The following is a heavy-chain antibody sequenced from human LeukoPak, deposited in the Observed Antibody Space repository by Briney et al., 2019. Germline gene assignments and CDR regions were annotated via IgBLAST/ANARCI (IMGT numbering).Heavy chain of an antibody. CDR2: INHSGST. CDR3: ARSLYYEGAFDI. D-gene: IGHD3-22*01. Sequence: SETLSLTCAVYGGSFSGYYWSWIRQPPGKGLEWIGEINHSGSTNYNPSLKSRVTISVDTSKNQFSLKLSSVTAADTAVCYCARSLYYEGAFDIWGQGTMVTVSS. J-gene: IGHJ3*02. CDR1: GGSFSGYY. V-gene: IGHV4-34*01.